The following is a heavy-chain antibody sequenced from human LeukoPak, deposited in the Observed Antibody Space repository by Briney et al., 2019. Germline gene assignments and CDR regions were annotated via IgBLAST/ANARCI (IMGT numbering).Heavy chain of an antibody. D-gene: IGHD5-18*01. CDR3: AKDLVDTAMIDFDY. J-gene: IGHJ4*02. Sequence: PGGSRRLSCATSGVTFSSYALSWVRQAPGKGLEWVSAISGSGGSTYYADSVKGRFTISRDNSKNTLYLQMNSLRAEDTALYYCAKDLVDTAMIDFDYWGQGTLVTVSS. CDR1: GVTFSSYA. CDR2: ISGSGGST. V-gene: IGHV3-23*01.